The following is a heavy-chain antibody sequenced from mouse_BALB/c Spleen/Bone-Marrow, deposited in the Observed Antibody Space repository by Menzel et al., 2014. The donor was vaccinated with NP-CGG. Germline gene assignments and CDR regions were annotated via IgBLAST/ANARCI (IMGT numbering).Heavy chain of an antibody. CDR3: ARGGRDFSLDY. Sequence: VQLQQSGAELGMPGASVKMSCKASGYTFTDNWIYWVKQRPGQGLEWIGAIDTSDSYTNFSQKFMGKASLTVDASSSTAYMQVSSLTSDDSAVYYCARGGRDFSLDYWGQGTSVTVSS. CDR2: IDTSDSYT. V-gene: IGHV1-69*01. CDR1: GYTFTDNW. J-gene: IGHJ4*01. D-gene: IGHD2-4*01.